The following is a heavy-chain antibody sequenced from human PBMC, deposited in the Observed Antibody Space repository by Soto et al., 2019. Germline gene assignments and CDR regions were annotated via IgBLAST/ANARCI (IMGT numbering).Heavy chain of an antibody. D-gene: IGHD2-2*01. CDR1: GGSISSGDYY. CDR3: ARARILYCSSTSCVINWFDP. V-gene: IGHV4-30-4*01. Sequence: SETLSLTCTVSGGSISSGDYYWSWIRQPPGKGLELIGYIYYSGSTYYNPSLKSRVTISVDTSKNQFSLKLSSVTAADTAVYYCARARILYCSSTSCVINWFDPWGQGTLVTVSS. CDR2: IYYSGST. J-gene: IGHJ5*02.